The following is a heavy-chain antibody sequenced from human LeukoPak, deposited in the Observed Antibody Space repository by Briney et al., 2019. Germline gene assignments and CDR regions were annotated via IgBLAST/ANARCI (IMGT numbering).Heavy chain of an antibody. Sequence: GGSLRLSCAASGFTFRNKWMHWVRQAPGKGPVWVSRINSDGSITNYADSVKGRFTISRDNAKNTVYLQMNSRRAEDTAVYYCAKWDFGWGQGTLVTVSS. CDR2: INSDGSIT. J-gene: IGHJ4*02. CDR1: GFTFRNKW. CDR3: AKWDFG. D-gene: IGHD1-26*01. V-gene: IGHV3-74*01.